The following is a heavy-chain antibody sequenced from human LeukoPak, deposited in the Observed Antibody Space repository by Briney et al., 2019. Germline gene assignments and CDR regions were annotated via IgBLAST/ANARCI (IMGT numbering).Heavy chain of an antibody. CDR1: GFTFNSYS. D-gene: IGHD2-21*01. Sequence: GGSLRLSCAASGFTFNSYSMNWVRQAPGKGLEWVSPISSSSNYIYYADSMKGRFTISRDNAKNSLYLQMNSLRAEDTAVYYCAREGDFSWFDPWGQGTLVTVSS. CDR2: ISSSSNYI. CDR3: AREGDFSWFDP. J-gene: IGHJ5*02. V-gene: IGHV3-21*01.